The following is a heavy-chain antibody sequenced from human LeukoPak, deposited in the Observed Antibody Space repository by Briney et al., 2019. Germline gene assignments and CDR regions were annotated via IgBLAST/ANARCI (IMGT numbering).Heavy chain of an antibody. J-gene: IGHJ4*02. CDR3: AREGAVGAYGHFDY. D-gene: IGHD1-26*01. CDR2: INLQDST. CDR1: GGSITSTNY. V-gene: IGHV4-4*02. Sequence: SETLTLTCGVSGGSITSTNYWPWVRHPPEKPLECRGEINLQDSTYYKPSLMGRDAISVDMSESHTSLQLTSVTAANTAVYYCAREGAVGAYGHFDYWGQGTLVTVSS.